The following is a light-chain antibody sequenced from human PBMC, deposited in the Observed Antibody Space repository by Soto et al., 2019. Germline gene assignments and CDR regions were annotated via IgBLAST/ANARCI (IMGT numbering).Light chain of an antibody. CDR2: DTS. V-gene: IGKV3-20*01. Sequence: EIVLTQSPGTLSLSPGERATLSCRASQSVSSSSLAWYQQKPGQAPRLLIYDTSSRATGIPDRFSGSGSGTDFTLTISRLEPEEFAVYYWQQYVSSPLTFGGGTKVEIK. J-gene: IGKJ4*01. CDR1: QSVSSSS. CDR3: QQYVSSPLT.